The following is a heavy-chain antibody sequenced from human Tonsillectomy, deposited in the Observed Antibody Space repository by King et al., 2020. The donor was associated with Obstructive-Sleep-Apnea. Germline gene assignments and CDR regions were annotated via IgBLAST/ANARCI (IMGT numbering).Heavy chain of an antibody. CDR2: VSWNSVSI. Sequence: VQLVESGGGLVQPGRSLRLSCAASGFTFDDYAMHWVRQAPGKGLEWVSGVSWNSVSIDYADSVKGRFTISRDNAKNSLYLQMNSLRAEDTALYYCAKDIASSWDYYYYYGMDVWGQGTTVTVSS. D-gene: IGHD6-13*01. CDR3: AKDIASSWDYYYYYGMDV. V-gene: IGHV3-9*01. J-gene: IGHJ6*02. CDR1: GFTFDDYA.